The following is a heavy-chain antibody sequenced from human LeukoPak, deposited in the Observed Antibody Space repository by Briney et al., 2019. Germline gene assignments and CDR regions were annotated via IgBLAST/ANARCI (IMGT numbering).Heavy chain of an antibody. CDR3: ARAASRVVSAPGY. J-gene: IGHJ4*02. D-gene: IGHD1-14*01. V-gene: IGHV1-2*02. CDR2: MNPNSGGT. Sequence: ASVKVSCKASGYTFTSYDINWVRQATGQGLEWMGWMNPNSGGTNYAQKFQGRVTMTRDTSISTAYMELSRLRSDDTAVYYCARAASRVVSAPGYWGQGTLVTVSS. CDR1: GYTFTSYD.